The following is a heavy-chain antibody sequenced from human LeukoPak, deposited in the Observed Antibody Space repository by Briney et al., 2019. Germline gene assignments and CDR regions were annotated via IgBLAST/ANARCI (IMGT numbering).Heavy chain of an antibody. CDR1: GSSISSGGYY. CDR3: ARVPAVGFFDY. Sequence: SETLFLTCTVSGSSISSGGYYWRWIRQHPGKGLEWIGYIYYSGSTYYNPSLKSRVTISVDTSKNQFSLKLSSVTAADTAVHYCARVPAVGFFDYWGQGTLVTVSS. D-gene: IGHD4-23*01. V-gene: IGHV4-31*03. J-gene: IGHJ4*02. CDR2: IYYSGST.